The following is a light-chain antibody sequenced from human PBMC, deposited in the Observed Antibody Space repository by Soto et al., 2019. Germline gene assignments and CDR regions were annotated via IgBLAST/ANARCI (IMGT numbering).Light chain of an antibody. Sequence: DIQMTQSPSTLSASVGDRVTITCRATQSISKWLAWYQQKPGKAPKLLIYEASSLDSGVPSRFSGSGSGTEFSLTISSLQPDEFATYYCQHQSYRLGQGTRLEIK. V-gene: IGKV1-5*03. CDR1: QSISKW. J-gene: IGKJ2*03. CDR2: EAS. CDR3: QHQSYR.